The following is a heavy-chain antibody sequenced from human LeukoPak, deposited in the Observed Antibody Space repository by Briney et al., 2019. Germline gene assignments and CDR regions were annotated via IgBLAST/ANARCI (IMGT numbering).Heavy chain of an antibody. CDR3: TTGDYSYGYPESFEY. D-gene: IGHD5-18*01. CDR1: GFTFSNAW. CDR2: IKSKTDGGAT. V-gene: IGHV3-15*01. J-gene: IGHJ4*02. Sequence: GGSLRLSCAASGFTFSNAWMSGVRQAPGKGREWGGRIKSKTDGGATDYAEPVKGRFTISRDDSKNTLYLQMNSLKTEDTAVYYCTTGDYSYGYPESFEYWGQGTLVTVSS.